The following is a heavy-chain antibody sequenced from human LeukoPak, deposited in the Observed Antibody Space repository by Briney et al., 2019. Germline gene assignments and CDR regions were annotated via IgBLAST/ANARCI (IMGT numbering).Heavy chain of an antibody. CDR1: GFTFSTFG. Sequence: GGSLRLSCAASGFTFSTFGMHWVRRAPGKGLEWVALIWYDGNNKHYTDSVKGRFTISRDNFKSTLSLQMNSLRVDDTAVYYCAREQSSGAYYYGMDVWGQGTTVTVSS. D-gene: IGHD1-26*01. CDR3: AREQSSGAYYYGMDV. V-gene: IGHV3-33*08. J-gene: IGHJ6*02. CDR2: IWYDGNNK.